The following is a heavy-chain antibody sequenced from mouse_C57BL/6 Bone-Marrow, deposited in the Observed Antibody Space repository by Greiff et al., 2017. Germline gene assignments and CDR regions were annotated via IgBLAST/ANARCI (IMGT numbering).Heavy chain of an antibody. V-gene: IGHV2-2*01. CDR1: GFSLTSYG. D-gene: IGHD2-3*01. CDR3: ARKSGWLLPHAMDY. J-gene: IGHJ4*01. Sequence: QVQLQQSGPGLVQPSQSLSITCTVSGFSLTSYGVHWVRQSPGKGLKWLGVIWSGGSTDYNAAFISRLSISKDNSKSQVFFKMNSLQADDTAIYYCARKSGWLLPHAMDYWGQGTSVTVSS. CDR2: IWSGGST.